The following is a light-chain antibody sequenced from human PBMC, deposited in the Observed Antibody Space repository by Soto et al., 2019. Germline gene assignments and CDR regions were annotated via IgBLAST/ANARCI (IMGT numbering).Light chain of an antibody. V-gene: IGLV2-11*01. CDR2: DVS. CDR3: CSSPGTYTYV. J-gene: IGLJ1*01. Sequence: QSALTQPRAVSGSPGQSVAISCTGASSDLGGYDYVSWYQQHPGKAPKLMIYDVSKRPSGVPDRFSGSKSGNTASLTISGLQAEDEADYYCCSSPGTYTYVFGTGTRSPS. CDR1: SSDLGGYDY.